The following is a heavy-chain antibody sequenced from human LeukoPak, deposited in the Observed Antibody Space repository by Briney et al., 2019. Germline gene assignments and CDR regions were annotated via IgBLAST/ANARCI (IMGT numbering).Heavy chain of an antibody. V-gene: IGHV4-59*01. Sequence: PSETLSLTCTVSGGSISSYYWSWIRQPPGKGLEWIGYIYYSGSTNYNPSLKSRVTISVDTSKNQFSLKLSSVTAEDTAVYYCARVSLRGEVDYWGQGTLVTVSS. J-gene: IGHJ4*02. CDR3: ARVSLRGEVDY. D-gene: IGHD3-10*01. CDR1: GGSISSYY. CDR2: IYYSGST.